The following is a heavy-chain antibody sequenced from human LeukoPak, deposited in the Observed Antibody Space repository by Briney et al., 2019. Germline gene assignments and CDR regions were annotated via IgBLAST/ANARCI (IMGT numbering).Heavy chain of an antibody. Sequence: QTGGSLRLSCAASGFTFSTYWMSWVRQAPGKGLEWVANIKQDGSEKYYVDSVKGRFTISRDNARNSLYLQMNSLRAEDTAVYYCARDGTRGNFDFWGQGTLVTVSS. J-gene: IGHJ4*02. D-gene: IGHD1-1*01. CDR1: GFTFSTYW. CDR2: IKQDGSEK. CDR3: ARDGTRGNFDF. V-gene: IGHV3-7*01.